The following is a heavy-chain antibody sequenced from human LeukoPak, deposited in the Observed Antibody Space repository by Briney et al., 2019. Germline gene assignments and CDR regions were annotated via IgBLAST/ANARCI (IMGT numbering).Heavy chain of an antibody. CDR2: ISGSGGST. CDR1: GFTFTNYA. V-gene: IGHV3-23*01. D-gene: IGHD1-26*01. Sequence: GGSLRLSCAASGFTFTNYAMSWVRQAPGKGLEGVSTISGSGGSTYYADSVKGRVSVSRQNSKNTLYLQMNSLRAEDTAVYYCAKPDIVGSTITAWFDPWGQGTLVTVSS. CDR3: AKPDIVGSTITAWFDP. J-gene: IGHJ5*02.